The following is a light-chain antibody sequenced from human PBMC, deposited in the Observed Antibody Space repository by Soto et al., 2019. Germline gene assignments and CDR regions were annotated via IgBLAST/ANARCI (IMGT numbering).Light chain of an antibody. J-gene: IGKJ2*01. CDR3: QQYNSYLYT. Sequence: DIQMTQSPSTPSTSVGDRVTITCRASQSISSWLAWYQQKPGKAPKLLIYAASSLESGVPSRFSGSGSGTEFTLTISSLQPDDFAAYYCQQYNSYLYTFGQGTKVDIK. V-gene: IGKV1-5*01. CDR2: AAS. CDR1: QSISSW.